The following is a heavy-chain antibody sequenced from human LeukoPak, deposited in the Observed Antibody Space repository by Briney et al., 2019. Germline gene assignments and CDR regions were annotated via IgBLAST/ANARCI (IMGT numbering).Heavy chain of an antibody. D-gene: IGHD5-18*01. Sequence: GESLKISCQGSGYSFNTYWVGWVRQMPGKGLEWMGIIYPADSDTRYSPSFQGQVTISADKSINAAYLQWRTLKASDSAIYYCARVLDVDTAVFHYYFDFWGQGTLVTVSS. CDR2: IYPADSDT. CDR1: GYSFNTYW. CDR3: ARVLDVDTAVFHYYFDF. V-gene: IGHV5-51*01. J-gene: IGHJ4*02.